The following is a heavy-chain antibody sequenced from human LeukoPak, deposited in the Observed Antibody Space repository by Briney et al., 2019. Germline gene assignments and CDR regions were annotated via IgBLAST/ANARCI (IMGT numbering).Heavy chain of an antibody. CDR1: GFTFSTCA. J-gene: IGHJ3*02. V-gene: IGHV3-23*01. CDR3: VKEPRGYSFSFDI. CDR2: ISGSGSKT. D-gene: IGHD5-18*01. Sequence: GGSLRLSCAASGFTFSTCAINWVRQAPGKGLEWVSAISGSGSKTFYADSVKGRFTISRDNPKNTLYLQMNSLRPEDTAVYYCVKEPRGYSFSFDIWGQATMVTVSS.